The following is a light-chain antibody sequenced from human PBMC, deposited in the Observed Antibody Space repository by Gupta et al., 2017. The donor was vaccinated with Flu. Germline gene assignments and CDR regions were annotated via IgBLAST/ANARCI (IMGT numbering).Light chain of an antibody. CDR2: NDN. CDR1: ILTDQY. V-gene: IGLV3-25*03. CDR3: PAADKSGSWV. J-gene: IGLJ3*02. Sequence: SSELPQPPSVSVSPGQTATITCSSDILTDQYVFWYQNKPGQAPLLIIFNDNGRPSGIPERFAASSSGTTVTLTIGGVHEDDAADYYAPAADKSGSWVFGGGTKLTVL.